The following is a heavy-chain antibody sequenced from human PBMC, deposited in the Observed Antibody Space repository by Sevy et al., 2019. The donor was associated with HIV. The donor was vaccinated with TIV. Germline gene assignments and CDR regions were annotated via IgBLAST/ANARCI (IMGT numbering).Heavy chain of an antibody. J-gene: IGHJ5*02. V-gene: IGHV4-39*01. CDR1: GGSISSSSYY. Sequence: SETLSLTCTVSGGSISSSSYYWGWIRQPPGQGLEWIGSIYYSGSTYYNPSLKSRVTISVDTSKNQFSLKLSSVTAADTAVYYCARQTLPVVVVAATYWFDPWGQGTLVTVSS. CDR2: IYYSGST. CDR3: ARQTLPVVVVAATYWFDP. D-gene: IGHD2-15*01.